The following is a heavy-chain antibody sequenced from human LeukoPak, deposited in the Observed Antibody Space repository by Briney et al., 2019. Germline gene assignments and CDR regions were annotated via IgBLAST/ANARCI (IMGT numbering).Heavy chain of an antibody. J-gene: IGHJ4*02. CDR1: GFTFSSYA. V-gene: IGHV3-23*01. CDR3: AKDYGDYSASMGNFDY. D-gene: IGHD4-17*01. Sequence: GGSLRLSCAASGFTFSSYAMSWVRQAPGKGLEWVSAISGSGGTTYLAASVKGRFTISRDNFKNTLHLQMNSLRAEDTAVYYCAKDYGDYSASMGNFDYWGQGTLVTVSS. CDR2: ISGSGGTT.